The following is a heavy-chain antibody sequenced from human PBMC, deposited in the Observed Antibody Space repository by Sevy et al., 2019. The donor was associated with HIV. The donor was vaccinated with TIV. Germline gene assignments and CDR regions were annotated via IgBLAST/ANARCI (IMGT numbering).Heavy chain of an antibody. V-gene: IGHV4-39*01. Sequence: SETLSLTCTVSGGSISSSSYDWGWIRQPPGKGLEWIGSIYYSGSTYYNPSLKSRVTISVDTSKNQFSLKLSSVTAADTAVYYCARRPFGGVIVPFDYWGQGTLVTVSS. J-gene: IGHJ4*02. CDR1: GGSISSSSYD. CDR3: ARRPFGGVIVPFDY. D-gene: IGHD3-16*02. CDR2: IYYSGST.